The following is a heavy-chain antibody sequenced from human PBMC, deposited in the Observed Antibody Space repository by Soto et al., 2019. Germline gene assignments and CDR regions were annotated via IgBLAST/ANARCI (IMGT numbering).Heavy chain of an antibody. J-gene: IGHJ6*02. CDR1: GYTFSNDG. D-gene: IGHD3-10*01. CDR2: ISAYNGNT. V-gene: IGHV1-18*01. CDR3: ARGGPTSADYYYGMDV. Sequence: GASVKVSCKASGYTFSNDGINWVRQAPGQGLEWMGWISAYNGNTEYAQNFQGRVTTTTDTSTSTAYMELRSLRSDDTAVYSCARGGPTSADYYYGMDVWGLGTTVTVSS.